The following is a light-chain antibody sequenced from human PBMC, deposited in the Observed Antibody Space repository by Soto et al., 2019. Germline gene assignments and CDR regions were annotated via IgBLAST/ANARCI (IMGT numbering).Light chain of an antibody. CDR1: SGSVASDN. V-gene: IGLV6-57*04. CDR2: KND. CDR3: QSYDINSVV. J-gene: IGLJ2*01. Sequence: NFMLTQSHSVSESPGKTVTISCTRSSGSVASDNGQWYQQRPASAPTPVIFKNDQRTSAVPARFSGSIDSSSNSASLTISGLKTEHEADYYCQSYDINSVVFGGGTKVTVL.